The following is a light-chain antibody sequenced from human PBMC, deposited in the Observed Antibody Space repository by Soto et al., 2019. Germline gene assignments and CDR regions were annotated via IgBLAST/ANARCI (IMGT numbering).Light chain of an antibody. CDR3: QQYYDDLWT. V-gene: IGKV4-1*01. J-gene: IGKJ1*01. Sequence: DIVMTQSPDSLAVSLGERATINCKSSQSVLFSSNNKNYLAWYQQKPGQPPKLLIYWASTRESGVPDRFSGSGSGTDFTLTIRSLQAEDVAVYYCQQYYDDLWTFGQGTKVEIK. CDR1: QSVLFSSNNKNY. CDR2: WAS.